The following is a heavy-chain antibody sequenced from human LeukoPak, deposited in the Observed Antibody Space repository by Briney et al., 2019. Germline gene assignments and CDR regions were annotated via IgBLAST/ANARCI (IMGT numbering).Heavy chain of an antibody. CDR1: GYTFTNYA. J-gene: IGHJ3*02. CDR2: ISAYNGNT. Sequence: APVEVSCKASGYTFTNYAITWVRQAPGQGLEWMGWISAYNGNTNYAQKLQGRVTMTTDTSTSIAYMELRSLRSDDTAVYYCARESDAYDIWGQGTMVSVSS. CDR3: ARESDAYDI. V-gene: IGHV1-18*01.